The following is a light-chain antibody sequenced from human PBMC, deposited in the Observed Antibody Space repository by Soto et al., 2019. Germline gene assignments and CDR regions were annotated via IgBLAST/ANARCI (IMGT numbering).Light chain of an antibody. V-gene: IGKV3-20*01. J-gene: IGKJ1*01. CDR3: QQYVSSPRT. Sequence: EIVLTQSPGTLSLSPGERATISCRASQSVSSSYLAWYQQKPGQAPRLLIYVASSRATGSPDRFSGSGSGTDFTLTISRLEPEDFAVYYCQQYVSSPRTFGQGTKVEIK. CDR1: QSVSSSY. CDR2: VAS.